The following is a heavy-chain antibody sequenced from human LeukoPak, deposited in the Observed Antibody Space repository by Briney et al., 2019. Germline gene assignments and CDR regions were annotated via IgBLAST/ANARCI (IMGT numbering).Heavy chain of an antibody. CDR3: ARDGERGYYFDY. CDR2: ISAYNGKT. Sequence: ASVKVSCKASGYIFDRYDINWVRQATGKGLEWMGYISAYNGKTNYAQKFQGRVTMTTETSTTTVYMELMNVTSDDTAVYYCARDGERGYYFDYWGQGTLVTVSS. J-gene: IGHJ4*02. D-gene: IGHD1-1*01. CDR1: GYIFDRYD. V-gene: IGHV1-18*01.